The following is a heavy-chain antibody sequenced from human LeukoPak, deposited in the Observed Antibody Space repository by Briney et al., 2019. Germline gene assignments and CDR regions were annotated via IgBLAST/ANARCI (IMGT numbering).Heavy chain of an antibody. D-gene: IGHD6-19*01. Sequence: GASVKVSCKASGYTFTSYGISWVRQAPGQGLEWMGWISAYNGNTNYAQKLQGRVTMTTDTSTSTAYMELRSLRSGDTAVYYCARDSQWLALNDAFDIWGQGTMVTVSS. CDR3: ARDSQWLALNDAFDI. V-gene: IGHV1-18*01. CDR1: GYTFTSYG. J-gene: IGHJ3*02. CDR2: ISAYNGNT.